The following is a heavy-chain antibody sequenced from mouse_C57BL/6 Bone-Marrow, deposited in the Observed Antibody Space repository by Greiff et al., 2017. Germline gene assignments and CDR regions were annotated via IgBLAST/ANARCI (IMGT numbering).Heavy chain of an antibody. CDR3: AKEGYGSSFWYFDV. V-gene: IGHV1-76*01. CDR2: IYPGSGNT. D-gene: IGHD1-1*01. Sequence: VQLQQSGAELVRPGASVKLSCKASGYTFTDYYINWVKQRPGQGLEWIARIYPGSGNTYYNEKFKGKATLTAEKSSSTAYMQLSSLTSEDSAVYFCAKEGYGSSFWYFDVWGTGTTVTVSS. CDR1: GYTFTDYY. J-gene: IGHJ1*03.